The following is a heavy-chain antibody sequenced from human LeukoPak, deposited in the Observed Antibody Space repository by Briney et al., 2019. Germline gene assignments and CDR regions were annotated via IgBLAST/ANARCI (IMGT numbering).Heavy chain of an antibody. V-gene: IGHV3-7*01. CDR2: IKQDGSEK. CDR1: GFTFSSYW. CDR3: ARHPPAPLYGSGSFDY. J-gene: IGHJ4*02. Sequence: PGGSQRLSCAASGFTFSSYWMSWVRQAPGKGLEWVANIKQDGSEKYYVDSVKGRFTISRDNAKNSLYLQMNSLRAEDTAVYYCARHPPAPLYGSGSFDYWGQGTLVTVSS. D-gene: IGHD3-10*01.